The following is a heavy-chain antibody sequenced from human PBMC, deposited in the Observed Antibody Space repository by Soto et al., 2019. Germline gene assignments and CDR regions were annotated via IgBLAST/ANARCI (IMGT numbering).Heavy chain of an antibody. CDR1: GGSISSGDYY. D-gene: IGHD3-22*01. V-gene: IGHV4-30-4*01. CDR3: AREEGTRTNSSGPIAQRSWFDP. J-gene: IGHJ5*02. CDR2: IYYSGST. Sequence: SETLSLTCTVSGGSISSGDYYWSWIRQPPGKGLEWIGYIYYSGSTYYNPSLKSRVTISVDTSRNQFSLKLSSLTAADTAVYYCAREEGTRTNSSGPIAQRSWFDPWGQGTLVTVSS.